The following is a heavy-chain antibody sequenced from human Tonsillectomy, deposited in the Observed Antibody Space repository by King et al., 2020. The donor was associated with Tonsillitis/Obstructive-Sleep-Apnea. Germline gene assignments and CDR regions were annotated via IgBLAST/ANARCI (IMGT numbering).Heavy chain of an antibody. D-gene: IGHD1-26*01. Sequence: VQLVESGAEVKKPGESLKISCTGSGYSFTSYWIGWVRQMPGKGLEWMGMIYPGDSDTRYSPSFQGQVTISADKSISTAYLQWSSLKASDTAMYYCARRGSTTYNYIDVWGKGTTVTVSS. CDR2: IYPGDSDT. J-gene: IGHJ6*03. V-gene: IGHV5-51*01. CDR3: ARRGSTTYNYIDV. CDR1: GYSFTSYW.